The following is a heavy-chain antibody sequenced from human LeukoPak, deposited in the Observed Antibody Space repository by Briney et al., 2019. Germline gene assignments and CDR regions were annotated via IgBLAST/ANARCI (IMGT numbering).Heavy chain of an antibody. CDR3: AREGRWLQFLDYYYMDV. D-gene: IGHD5-24*01. J-gene: IGHJ6*03. CDR1: GFTFSSYS. CDR2: ISSSSSYI. V-gene: IGHV3-21*01. Sequence: PGGSLRLSCAASGFTFSSYSMNWVRQAPGKGLEWVSSISSSSSYIYYADSVKGRFTISRDNAKNSLYLQMNSLRAEDTAVYYCAREGRWLQFLDYYYMDVWGKGTTVTVSS.